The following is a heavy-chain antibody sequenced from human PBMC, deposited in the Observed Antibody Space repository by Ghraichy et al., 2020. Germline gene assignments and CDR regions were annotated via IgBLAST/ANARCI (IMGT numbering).Heavy chain of an antibody. J-gene: IGHJ4*02. V-gene: IGHV3-74*01. Sequence: GGSLRLSCAASGFTFSSYWMHWVRQAPGKGLVWVSRINSDGSSTSYADSVKGRFTISRDNAKNTRYLQMNSLRAEDTAVYYCARGDAVGDYFSSTSCYTTLDYWGQGTLVTVSS. CDR1: GFTFSSYW. CDR2: INSDGSST. D-gene: IGHD2-2*02. CDR3: ARGDAVGDYFSSTSCYTTLDY.